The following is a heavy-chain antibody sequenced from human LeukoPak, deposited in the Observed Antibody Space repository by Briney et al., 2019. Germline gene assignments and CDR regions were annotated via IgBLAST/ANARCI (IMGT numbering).Heavy chain of an antibody. Sequence: ASVKVSCKASGYTFTSYGISWVRQAPGQGLEWMGWISAYNGNTNYAQKLQGRVTMTTDTSTSTAYMELRSLRSDDTAVYYCARDRAPYSSSWWDTDAFDIWGQGTMVTVSS. CDR1: GYTFTSYG. CDR2: ISAYNGNT. V-gene: IGHV1-18*01. CDR3: ARDRAPYSSSWWDTDAFDI. J-gene: IGHJ3*02. D-gene: IGHD6-13*01.